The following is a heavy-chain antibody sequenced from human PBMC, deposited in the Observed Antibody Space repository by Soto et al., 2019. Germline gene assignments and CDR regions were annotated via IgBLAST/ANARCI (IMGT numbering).Heavy chain of an antibody. CDR2: IYYSGST. Sequence: SETLSLTCTVSGGSISSSSYYWGWIRRPPGKGLEWIGSIYYSGSTYYNPSLKSRVTISVDTSKNQFSLKLSSVTAADAAVYYCARPGYSSGWGADYYYGMDVWGQGTTVTVSS. J-gene: IGHJ6*02. V-gene: IGHV4-39*01. D-gene: IGHD6-19*01. CDR1: GGSISSSSYY. CDR3: ARPGYSSGWGADYYYGMDV.